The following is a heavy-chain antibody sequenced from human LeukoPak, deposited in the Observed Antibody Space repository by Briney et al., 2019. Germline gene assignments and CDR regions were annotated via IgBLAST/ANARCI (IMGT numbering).Heavy chain of an antibody. CDR1: GFTFSSYG. CDR3: AKEYRYSSSWYGDFDY. V-gene: IGHV3-30*02. CDR2: IRYDGSNK. J-gene: IGHJ4*02. Sequence: GGSLRLSCAASGFTFSSYGMHWVRQAPGKGLEWVAFIRYDGSNKYYADSVKGRFTISRDNSKNTLYLQMNSLRAEDTAVCYCAKEYRYSSSWYGDFDYWGQGTLVTVSS. D-gene: IGHD6-13*01.